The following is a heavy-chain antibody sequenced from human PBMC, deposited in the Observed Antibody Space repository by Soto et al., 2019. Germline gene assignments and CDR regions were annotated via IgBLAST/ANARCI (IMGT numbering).Heavy chain of an antibody. CDR3: AKYSGSYYLWYFEL. D-gene: IGHD1-26*01. J-gene: IGHJ2*01. Sequence: VQLLESGGGFLQPGGSLRLSCAASGFTFSSYAMSWVRQAPGKGLEWVSAISSNGGSTFYADSVKGRFTISRDTSKNTLSLQMNSLRAEDTAVYYCAKYSGSYYLWYFELWGRGTLVTVSS. CDR1: GFTFSSYA. CDR2: ISSNGGST. V-gene: IGHV3-23*01.